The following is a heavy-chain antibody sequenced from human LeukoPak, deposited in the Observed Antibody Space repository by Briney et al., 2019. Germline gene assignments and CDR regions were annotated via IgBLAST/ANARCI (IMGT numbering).Heavy chain of an antibody. CDR1: GYTITGDY. J-gene: IGHJ4*02. CDR2: INPNSGGT. V-gene: IGHV1-2*06. D-gene: IGHD3-10*01. Sequence: ATVSLTCKVSGYTITGDYFQCWLRPPPRKVQERRRINPNSGGTNYAQKFQGRVTMTRDTSISTAYMELSRLRSDDTAVHYCAITMVRGVIITRDYWGQGTLVTVSS. CDR3: AITMVRGVIITRDY.